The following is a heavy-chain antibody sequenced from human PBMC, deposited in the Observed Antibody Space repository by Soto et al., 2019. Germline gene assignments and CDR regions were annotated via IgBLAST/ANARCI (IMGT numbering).Heavy chain of an antibody. CDR1: GGSISSSSYF. D-gene: IGHD2-21*02. CDR2: IYYSGST. V-gene: IGHV4-39*01. Sequence: SETLSLTCSVSGGSISSSSYFWGWIRQPPGKGLEWIGSIYYSGSTYYNPSLKSRVTVSVDTSKNQFSLKLSSVTAANTAVYYCARHPSDFWFDPWGQGTLVTVSS. CDR3: ARHPSDFWFDP. J-gene: IGHJ5*02.